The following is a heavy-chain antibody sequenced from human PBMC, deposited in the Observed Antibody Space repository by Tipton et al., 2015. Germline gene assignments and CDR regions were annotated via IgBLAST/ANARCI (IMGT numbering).Heavy chain of an antibody. J-gene: IGHJ4*02. Sequence: TLSLTCTVSNGSISSDSWSWIRQSPGKGLEWMGYIYYNGNTNYNPSLKSRVTISLDTSKNEVYLNLGSVTAADTAVYYCARDRVASHAFDDWGQGTLVAVSS. CDR1: NGSISSDS. D-gene: IGHD2-15*01. V-gene: IGHV4-59*01. CDR3: ARDRVASHAFDD. CDR2: IYYNGNT.